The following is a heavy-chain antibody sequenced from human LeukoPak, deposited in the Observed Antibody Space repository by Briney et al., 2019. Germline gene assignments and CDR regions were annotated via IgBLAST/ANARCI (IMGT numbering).Heavy chain of an antibody. CDR1: GFTFSTYA. J-gene: IGHJ6*03. CDR3: ATHQTAHIVPSYYYYMDV. V-gene: IGHV3-23*01. D-gene: IGHD2-21*01. CDR2: ISAIGTST. Sequence: GGSLRLSCAASGFTFSTYAMSWVLQAPGKGLEWVLVISAIGTSTQYADSVKGRFSISRDNSKNTLYLQMNSLRAEDTAVYYCATHQTAHIVPSYYYYMDVWGKGTTVTVSS.